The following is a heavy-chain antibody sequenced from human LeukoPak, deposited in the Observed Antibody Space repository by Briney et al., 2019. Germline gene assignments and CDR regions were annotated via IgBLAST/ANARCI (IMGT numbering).Heavy chain of an antibody. CDR2: INHSGST. Sequence: SETLSLTCAVYGGSFSGYYWSWIRQPPGKRLEWIGEINHSGSTNYNPSLKSRVTISVDTSKNQFSLKLSSVTAADTAVYYCARERRVVTILYYYYYYMDVWGKGTTVTVSS. V-gene: IGHV4-34*01. CDR3: ARERRVVTILYYYYYYMDV. CDR1: GGSFSGYY. J-gene: IGHJ6*03. D-gene: IGHD3-3*01.